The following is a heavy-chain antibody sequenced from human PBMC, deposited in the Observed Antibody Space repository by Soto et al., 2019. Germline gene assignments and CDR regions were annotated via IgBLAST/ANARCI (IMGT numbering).Heavy chain of an antibody. CDR1: GYTFTAYH. V-gene: IGHV1-2*02. Sequence: QVRLVQSGAEVKEPGDSVRVSCAASGYTFTAYHIHWVRQAPGQGLEWMGWINPKFGDTGYAQDFQGRVSMTSAISISLVYKELSWLTSDDTVIYYCARNMDYYYGRGSGNGHGVWGQGTTVTVVS. CDR3: ARNMDYYYGRGSGNGHGV. CDR2: INPKFGDT. J-gene: IGHJ6*01. D-gene: IGHD3-10*02.